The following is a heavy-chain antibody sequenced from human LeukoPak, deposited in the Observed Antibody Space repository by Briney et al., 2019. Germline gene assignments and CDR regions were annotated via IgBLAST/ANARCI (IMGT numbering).Heavy chain of an antibody. J-gene: IGHJ4*02. V-gene: IGHV3-48*04. CDR1: GFTFSSYS. CDR2: ISSSSSTI. CDR3: AKDMSHDPYAIHGPFDY. Sequence: GGSLRLSCAASGFTFSSYSMNWVRQAPGKGLEWVSYISSSSSTIYYADSVKGRFTISRDNAENSLYLQMNSLRAEDTALYYCAKDMSHDPYAIHGPFDYWGQGTLVTVSS. D-gene: IGHD1-1*01.